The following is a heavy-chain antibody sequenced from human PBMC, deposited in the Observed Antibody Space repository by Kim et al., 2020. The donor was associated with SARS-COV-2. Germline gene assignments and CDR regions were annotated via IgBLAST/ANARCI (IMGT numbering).Heavy chain of an antibody. CDR2: IYYSGST. CDR1: GGSISSSSYY. V-gene: IGHV4-39*01. CDR3: ARQGTSYGDYKTYYYYG. Sequence: SETLSLTCTVSGGSISSSSYYWGWIRQPPGKGLEWIGSIYYSGSTYYNPSLKSRVTISVDTSKNQFSLKLSSVTAADTAVYYCARQGTSYGDYKTYYYYG. J-gene: IGHJ6*01. D-gene: IGHD4-17*01.